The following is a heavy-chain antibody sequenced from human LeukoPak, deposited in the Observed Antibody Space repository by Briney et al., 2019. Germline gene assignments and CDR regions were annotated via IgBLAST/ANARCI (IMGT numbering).Heavy chain of an antibody. CDR3: ARDRYYDTSGRFEP. Sequence: SETLSLTCTVSGGSIGSSSFYWGWIRQSPGKGLEWIGSIYYGGSTYYNPSLKSRVTISVDTSKNQFSLKLSSVTAADTAVYYCARDRYYDTSGRFEPWGQGTLVTVSS. V-gene: IGHV4-39*07. D-gene: IGHD3-22*01. CDR1: GGSIGSSSFY. J-gene: IGHJ5*02. CDR2: IYYGGST.